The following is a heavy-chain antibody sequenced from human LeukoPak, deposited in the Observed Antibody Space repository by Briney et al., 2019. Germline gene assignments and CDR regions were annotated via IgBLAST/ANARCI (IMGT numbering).Heavy chain of an antibody. D-gene: IGHD6-13*01. CDR3: ARSILQDSSSWEDAFDI. V-gene: IGHV4-34*01. CDR2: INHSGST. Sequence: SETLSLTCAVYGGSFSGYYWSWIRQPPGKGLEWIGEINHSGSTNYNPSLKSRVTISVDTSKNQFSLKLSSVTAADTAVYYCARSILQDSSSWEDAFDIWGQGTMVTVSS. J-gene: IGHJ3*02. CDR1: GGSFSGYY.